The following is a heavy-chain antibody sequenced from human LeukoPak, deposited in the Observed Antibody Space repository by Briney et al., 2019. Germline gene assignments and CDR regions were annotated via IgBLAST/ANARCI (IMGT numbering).Heavy chain of an antibody. Sequence: GGSLRLSCAASGFTVSSNCTTWVRQAPGMGLEWVSVVCSGGDTYYADSVKGRFTISTDDSNNNVYLQMNSLRAEDTAVYYCARKVGYGYALDSWGQGTLVTVSS. D-gene: IGHD5-18*01. J-gene: IGHJ4*02. CDR2: VCSGGDT. V-gene: IGHV3-53*01. CDR1: GFTVSSNC. CDR3: ARKVGYGYALDS.